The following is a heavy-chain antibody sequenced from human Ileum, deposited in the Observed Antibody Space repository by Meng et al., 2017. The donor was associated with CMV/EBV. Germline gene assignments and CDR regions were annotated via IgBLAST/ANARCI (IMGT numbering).Heavy chain of an antibody. Sequence: GESLKISCSASGFAFEDYTMHWVRQAPGKSLEWVSLISWDGGDTLYADSVKGRFTISRDNSKNSLYLHMSSLRADDTAFYYCATIGGLQAFDFWGQGTMVTVSS. D-gene: IGHD3-16*01. V-gene: IGHV3-43*01. CDR1: GFAFEDYT. CDR3: ATIGGLQAFDF. J-gene: IGHJ3*01. CDR2: ISWDGGDT.